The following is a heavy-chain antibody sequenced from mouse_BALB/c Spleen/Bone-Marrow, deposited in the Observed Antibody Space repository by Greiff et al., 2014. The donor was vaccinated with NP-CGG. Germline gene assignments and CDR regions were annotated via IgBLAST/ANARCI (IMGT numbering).Heavy chain of an antibody. CDR3: ARPNTTPFDY. J-gene: IGHJ3*01. CDR2: IDPNNGTT. V-gene: IGHV1-18*01. CDR1: GYTFTDYH. D-gene: IGHD2-12*01. Sequence: VQLKESGPELVKPGASVRIPCKASGYTFTDYHMDWVKQSHGKSLAWIGDIDPNNGTTIYNRNFKGKATLTVDKSSSTAYMGLRSLTSEDTAVYYCARPNTTPFDYWGQGTLVTVSS.